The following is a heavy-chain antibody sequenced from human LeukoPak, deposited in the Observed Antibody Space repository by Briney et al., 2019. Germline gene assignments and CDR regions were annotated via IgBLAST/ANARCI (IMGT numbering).Heavy chain of an antibody. J-gene: IGHJ4*02. CDR1: GGTFSNYG. CDR3: ARDRGYEGGFDY. D-gene: IGHD5-12*01. V-gene: IGHV1-69*04. Sequence: ASVKVSCKASGGTFSNYGINWVRQAPGQGPEWMGRIVPILGVTSYAQEFQGRVTISADKSTTTVYMELSSLRSEDTAVYHCARDRGYEGGFDYWGQGTLVTVSS. CDR2: IVPILGVT.